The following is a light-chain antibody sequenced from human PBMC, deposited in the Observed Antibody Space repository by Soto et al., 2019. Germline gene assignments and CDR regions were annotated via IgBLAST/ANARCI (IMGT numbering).Light chain of an antibody. J-gene: IGLJ2*01. CDR3: SSYTTISTVV. Sequence: QSVLTQPASVSGSPGQSITMSCTGTSSDVGGYTYVSWYQQHSGKAPLLIIFDVNNRPSGVSDRFSGSKSGNTASLTISGLQADDEATYFCSSYTTISTVVFGGGTKVTVL. CDR2: DVN. CDR1: SSDVGGYTY. V-gene: IGLV2-14*01.